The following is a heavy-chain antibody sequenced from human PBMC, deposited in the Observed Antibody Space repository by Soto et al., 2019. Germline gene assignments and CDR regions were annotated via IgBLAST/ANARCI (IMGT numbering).Heavy chain of an antibody. J-gene: IGHJ6*02. Sequence: SETLSLTCTVSGGSISSYYWSWIRQPPGKGLEWIGYIYYSGSTNYNPSLKSRVTISVDTSKNQFSLKLSSVTAADTAVYYCARDSSSWGLTRYFYGMDVWGQGTTVTVSS. D-gene: IGHD6-13*01. CDR2: IYYSGST. CDR1: GGSISSYY. V-gene: IGHV4-59*01. CDR3: ARDSSSWGLTRYFYGMDV.